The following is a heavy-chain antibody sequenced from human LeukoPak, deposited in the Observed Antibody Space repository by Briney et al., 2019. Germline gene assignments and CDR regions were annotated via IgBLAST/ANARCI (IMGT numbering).Heavy chain of an antibody. V-gene: IGHV4-34*01. CDR2: INHSGST. Sequence: PSETLSLTCAVYGGSFRNYYWSWIRQSPGKGLEWIGEINHSGSTKYNPSLKSRVTISVDRSKNQFSLKLSSVTAADTAVYYCARGPDFYDSSGYYPIWGQGTLVTVSS. D-gene: IGHD3-22*01. CDR1: GGSFRNYY. J-gene: IGHJ4*02. CDR3: ARGPDFYDSSGYYPI.